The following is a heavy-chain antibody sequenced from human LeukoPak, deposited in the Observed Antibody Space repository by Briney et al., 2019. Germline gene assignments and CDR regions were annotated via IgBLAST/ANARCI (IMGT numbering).Heavy chain of an antibody. CDR1: GGSISSSSYY. Sequence: PSETLSLTCTVSGGSISSSSYYWGWIRQPPGKGLEWIGSIYYSGSTYYNPSLKSRVTISVDTSKNQFSLKLSSVTAADTAVYYCARHQTTVTPPFGYYYGMDVWGQGTTVTVSS. CDR2: IYYSGST. V-gene: IGHV4-39*01. D-gene: IGHD4-17*01. CDR3: ARHQTTVTPPFGYYYGMDV. J-gene: IGHJ6*02.